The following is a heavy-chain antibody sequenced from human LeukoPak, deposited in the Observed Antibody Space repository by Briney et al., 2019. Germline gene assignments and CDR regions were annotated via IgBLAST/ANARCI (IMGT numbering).Heavy chain of an antibody. CDR1: GFTFSSYV. V-gene: IGHV3-23*01. CDR2: ITGSGDNT. J-gene: IGHJ4*02. D-gene: IGHD5-24*01. Sequence: GGSLRLSCAAPGFTFSSYVMNWVRQAPGKGLEWVSTITGSGDNTYYADSVKGRFTISRDNSKNTLYLQMISLRAEDTAVYYCARSKDGYNIYDSWGQGTLVTVSS. CDR3: ARSKDGYNIYDS.